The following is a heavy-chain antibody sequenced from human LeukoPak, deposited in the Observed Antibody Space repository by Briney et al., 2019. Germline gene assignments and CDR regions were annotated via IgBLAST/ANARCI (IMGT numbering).Heavy chain of an antibody. V-gene: IGHV3-21*01. CDR3: AKDYRPHDFWSGLVDY. CDR1: GFTFSSYS. D-gene: IGHD3-3*01. Sequence: GGSLRLSCVASGFTFSSYSMNWVRQAPGKGLEWVSSISSSSSYIYYADSVKGRFTISRDNSKNTLYLQMNSLRAEDTAVYYCAKDYRPHDFWSGLVDYWGQGTLVTVSS. CDR2: ISSSSSYI. J-gene: IGHJ4*02.